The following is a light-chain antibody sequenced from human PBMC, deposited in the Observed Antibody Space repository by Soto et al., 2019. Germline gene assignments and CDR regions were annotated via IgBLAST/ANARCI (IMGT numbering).Light chain of an antibody. CDR2: GAS. CDR3: QQYNDWPPA. J-gene: IGKJ4*01. Sequence: ETVMTQSPATLSLSPGERATLSCRASQSVSSKLVWYQHKPGQAPRFLIYGASTRATCIPARFRGSGSGTEFTLTIDSLQSEDFAVYYCQQYNDWPPAFGGGTKVEIK. CDR1: QSVSSK. V-gene: IGKV3-15*01.